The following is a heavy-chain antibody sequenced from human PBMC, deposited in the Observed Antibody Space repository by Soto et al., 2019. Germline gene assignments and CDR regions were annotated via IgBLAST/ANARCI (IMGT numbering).Heavy chain of an antibody. D-gene: IGHD6-19*01. CDR3: ARGRTVAGPLCFDC. CDR1: GGSIISYY. Sequence: SETLSVTCTVSGGSIISYYWSWIRQPPGKGLEWIGYIYYSGSTNYNPSLKSRVTISVDTSKNQFSLKLSSVTAADTAVYYCARGRTVAGPLCFDCLGQGTLVTVSS. V-gene: IGHV4-59*01. CDR2: IYYSGST. J-gene: IGHJ4*02.